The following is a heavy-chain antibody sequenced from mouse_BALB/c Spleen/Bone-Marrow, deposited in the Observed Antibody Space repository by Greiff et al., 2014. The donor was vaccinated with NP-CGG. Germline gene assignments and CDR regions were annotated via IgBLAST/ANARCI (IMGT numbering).Heavy chain of an antibody. V-gene: IGHV7-3*02. D-gene: IGHD2-3*01. CDR3: ARDRGLLRFDY. J-gene: IGHJ2*01. CDR2: IRNKANGYTT. CDR1: GFTFTDYY. Sequence: VQLKESGGGLVQPGGSLRLSCATSGFTFTDYYMSWVRQPPGKALEWVVFIRNKANGYTTEYSASVKGRFTISRDNSQSILYLQMNTLRAEDSATYYCARDRGLLRFDYWGQGTTLTVSS.